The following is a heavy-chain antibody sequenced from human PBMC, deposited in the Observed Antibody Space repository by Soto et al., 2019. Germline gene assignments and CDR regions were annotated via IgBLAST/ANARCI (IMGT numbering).Heavy chain of an antibody. Sequence: SETLSLTCTVSGGSISSYYWSWIWQPAGKGLEWIGRIYTSGSTNYNPSLKSRVTMSVDTSKNQFSLKLSSVTAADTAVYYCARDRYDFWSGYYTPDYYYYYGMDVWGQGTTVTVSS. CDR1: GGSISSYY. V-gene: IGHV4-4*07. J-gene: IGHJ6*02. CDR2: IYTSGST. D-gene: IGHD3-3*01. CDR3: ARDRYDFWSGYYTPDYYYYYGMDV.